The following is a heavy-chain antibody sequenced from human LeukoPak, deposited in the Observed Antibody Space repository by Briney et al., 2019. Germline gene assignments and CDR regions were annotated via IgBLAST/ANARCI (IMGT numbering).Heavy chain of an antibody. V-gene: IGHV1-18*01. J-gene: IGHJ5*02. D-gene: IGHD1-14*01. CDR2: ISAHNGNT. Sequence: ASVKVSCKASGYTFTSFGISWVRQAPGQGLEWMGWISAHNGNTDYAQKLQGRVTMTTDTSTNTAYMELGSLRSDDTAVYYCARHRLTDSPINWFDPWGQGTLVTVSS. CDR1: GYTFTSFG. CDR3: ARHRLTDSPINWFDP.